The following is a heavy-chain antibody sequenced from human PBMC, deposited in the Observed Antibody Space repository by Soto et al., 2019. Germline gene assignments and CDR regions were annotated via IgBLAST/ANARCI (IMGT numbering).Heavy chain of an antibody. Sequence: PSETLSLTCAVSGGSISSGGYSWSWIRQPPGKGLEWIGNIDYSGNTYYNPSLKSRLTISLDTSKNQFSLKLNSVTAADTAVYYCASFGVASMNWFDPWGQGTLVTVSS. D-gene: IGHD3-3*01. CDR2: IDYSGNT. J-gene: IGHJ5*02. CDR1: GGSISSGGYS. V-gene: IGHV4-30-4*08. CDR3: ASFGVASMNWFDP.